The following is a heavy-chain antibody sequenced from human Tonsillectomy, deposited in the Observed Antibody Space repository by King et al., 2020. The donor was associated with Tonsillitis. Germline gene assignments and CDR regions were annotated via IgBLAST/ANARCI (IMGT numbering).Heavy chain of an antibody. CDR2: VYYIGST. Sequence: QLQESGPGLVKPSETLSLICTVSDDSISSYYWSWIRQPPGKGLEWIGYVYYIGSTNYNPSLKSRVTISVDTSKKQFSLKLSSVTAADTAVYYCARHGPSRAWDGSGYYPFDYWGQGTLVTVSS. D-gene: IGHD3-22*01. V-gene: IGHV4-59*08. J-gene: IGHJ4*02. CDR3: ARHGPSRAWDGSGYYPFDY. CDR1: DDSISSYY.